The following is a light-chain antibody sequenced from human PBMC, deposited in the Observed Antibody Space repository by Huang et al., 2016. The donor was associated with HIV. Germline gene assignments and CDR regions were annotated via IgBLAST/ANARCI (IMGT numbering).Light chain of an antibody. J-gene: IGKJ1*01. CDR2: AAS. Sequence: DIQMTQSPSSLSASVGDRVTITCRASQGISASLGWYQQTPGKAPKLLLYAASRLKSGVPSRFSGGGSGTAYTRTISSLQPEDFATYYCQQYYGVPWTFGQGTKVEIK. CDR1: QGISAS. CDR3: QQYYGVPWT. V-gene: IGKV1-NL1*01.